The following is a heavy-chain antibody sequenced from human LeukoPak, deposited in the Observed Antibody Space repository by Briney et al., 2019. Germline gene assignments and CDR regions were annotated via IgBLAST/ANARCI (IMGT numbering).Heavy chain of an antibody. CDR2: IIPILGIA. D-gene: IGHD2-15*01. Sequence: GASVKVSCKASGGTFNSYTISWVRQAPGQGLEWMGRIIPILGIANYAQKFQGRVTITADKSTSTAYMGLSSLRSEDTAVYYCARRGYCSGRSCYSPFDYWGQGTLVTVSS. J-gene: IGHJ4*02. CDR3: ARRGYCSGRSCYSPFDY. CDR1: GGTFNSYT. V-gene: IGHV1-69*02.